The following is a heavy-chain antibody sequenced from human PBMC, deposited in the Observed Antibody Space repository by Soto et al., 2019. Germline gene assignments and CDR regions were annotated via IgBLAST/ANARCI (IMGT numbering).Heavy chain of an antibody. CDR2: IYYNGST. CDR3: ADYGGGFYFDN. V-gene: IGHV4-59*01. J-gene: IGHJ4*02. D-gene: IGHD4-17*01. Sequence: SETLSLTCTVSGGSISSYYWSWIRQPPGKGLEWIGYIYYNGSTNYNPSLKSRVTISVDTSKNQFSLKLTSVTAADTAVYYCADYGGGFYFDNWGQGTLVTVSS. CDR1: GGSISSYY.